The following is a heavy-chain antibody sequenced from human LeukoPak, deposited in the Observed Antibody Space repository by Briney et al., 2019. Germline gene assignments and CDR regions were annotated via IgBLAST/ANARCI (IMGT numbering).Heavy chain of an antibody. J-gene: IGHJ4*02. Sequence: PGRSLRLSCAASGFSFSSHGFFWVRQAPGKGLEWVALIWYDGSKKLYADSVKGRFTISRDDSKNTLFLQMNSLRDEDTAVYHCARGDSSPNHFDYWGQGTLVTVSS. CDR2: IWYDGSKK. CDR3: ARGDSSPNHFDY. V-gene: IGHV3-33*01. CDR1: GFSFSSHG. D-gene: IGHD6-13*01.